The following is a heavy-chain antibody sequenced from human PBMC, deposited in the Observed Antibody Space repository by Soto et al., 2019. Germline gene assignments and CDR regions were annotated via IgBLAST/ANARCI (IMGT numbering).Heavy chain of an antibody. CDR1: GFTFSSYG. J-gene: IGHJ6*03. Sequence: GGSLRLSCAASGFTFSSYGMHWVRQAPGKGLEWVAVISYDGSNKYYADSVKGRFTISRDNSKNTLYLQMNSLRAEDTAVYYCAKDGRRFLEWLSYYMDVWGKGTTVTVSS. D-gene: IGHD3-3*01. CDR2: ISYDGSNK. V-gene: IGHV3-30*18. CDR3: AKDGRRFLEWLSYYMDV.